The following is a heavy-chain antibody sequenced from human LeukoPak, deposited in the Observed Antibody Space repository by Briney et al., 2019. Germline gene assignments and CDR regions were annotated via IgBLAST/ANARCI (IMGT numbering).Heavy chain of an antibody. CDR2: ISSSSSYI. CDR3: ARDLSYYDFWSGYYL. CDR1: GFTFSSYS. V-gene: IGHV3-21*01. Sequence: PGGSLRLSCAASGFTFSSYSMNWVRQAPGKGLEWVSSISSSSSYIYYADSVKGRFTISRDNAKNSLYLQMNSLRAEDTTVYYCARDLSYYDFWSGYYLWGQGTLVTVSS. D-gene: IGHD3-3*01. J-gene: IGHJ4*02.